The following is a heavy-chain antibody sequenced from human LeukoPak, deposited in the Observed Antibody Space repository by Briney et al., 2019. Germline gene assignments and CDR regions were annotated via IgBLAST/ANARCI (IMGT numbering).Heavy chain of an antibody. CDR1: GFTFSNVW. CDR3: TTERDYSSHY. Sequence: GGSLRLSCAASGFTFSNVWMSWVRQAPGKGLEWVGRIISKTDGGTTDYTAPVKGRFTISRDDSKNTLYLQMNSLKTEDAALYYCTTERDYSSHYWGQGTLVTVSS. J-gene: IGHJ4*02. CDR2: IISKTDGGTT. V-gene: IGHV3-15*01. D-gene: IGHD2-15*01.